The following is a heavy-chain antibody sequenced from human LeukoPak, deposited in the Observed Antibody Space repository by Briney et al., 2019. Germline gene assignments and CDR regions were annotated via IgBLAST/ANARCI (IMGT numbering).Heavy chain of an antibody. J-gene: IGHJ4*02. CDR3: ARDGSLGY. CDR2: INSNSGAT. V-gene: IGHV1-2*02. Sequence: GASVKVSCKASGYTSTYYYIYWVRQAPGQGLEWMGWINSNSGATNYAQKFQGRVTMTRDTSISTAYMELTRLGSDDTAVYYCARDGSLGYWGQGTLVTVSS. D-gene: IGHD5-12*01. CDR1: GYTSTYYY.